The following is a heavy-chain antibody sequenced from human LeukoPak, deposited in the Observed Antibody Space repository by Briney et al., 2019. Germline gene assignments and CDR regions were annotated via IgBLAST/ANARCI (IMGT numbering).Heavy chain of an antibody. CDR2: INPSGGST. CDR3: ARDGVPYYYDSSGYYRRYYMDV. CDR1: GYTFTSYY. Sequence: GASVKVSCKASGYTFTSYYMHWVRQAPGQGLEWMGIINPSGGSTSYAQEFQGRVTMTRDISTSTVYMELSSLRSEDTAVYYCARDGVPYYYDSSGYYRRYYMDVWGKGTTVTVSS. V-gene: IGHV1-46*01. J-gene: IGHJ6*03. D-gene: IGHD3-22*01.